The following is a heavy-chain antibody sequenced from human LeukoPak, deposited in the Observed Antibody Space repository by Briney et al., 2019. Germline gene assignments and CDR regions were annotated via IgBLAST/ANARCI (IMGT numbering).Heavy chain of an antibody. CDR2: IYNDGTTT. CDR3: ARELQYHYYES. D-gene: IGHD2-2*01. Sequence: PGRSLRLSCAASGFSVSSSFMSWVRQAPGKGLEWVSVIYNDGTTTKYADSVKGRFTISRDISKNTLYLQMNGLRAEDTAVYYCARELQYHYYESWGQGTLVTVSS. CDR1: GFSVSSSF. V-gene: IGHV3-53*01. J-gene: IGHJ4*02.